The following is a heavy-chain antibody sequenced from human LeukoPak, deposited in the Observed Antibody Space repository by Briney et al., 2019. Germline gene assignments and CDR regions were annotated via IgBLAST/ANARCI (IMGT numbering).Heavy chain of an antibody. CDR2: IYYSGST. V-gene: IGHV4-59*01. Sequence: SETLSLTCTVSGGSISNYYWSWIRQPPGKGLEWIGYIYYSGSTNYNPSLKSRVTISVDTSKNQFSLKLSSVTAADTAVYYCASDLSRDGYSYFDYWGQGTLVTVSS. CDR3: ASDLSRDGYSYFDY. CDR1: GGSISNYY. J-gene: IGHJ4*02. D-gene: IGHD5-24*01.